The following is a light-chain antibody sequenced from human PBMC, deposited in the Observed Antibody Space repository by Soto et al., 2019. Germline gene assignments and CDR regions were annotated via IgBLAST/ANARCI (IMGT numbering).Light chain of an antibody. CDR1: STDVGRYNY. V-gene: IGLV2-14*01. CDR3: TSYTSDGTYV. J-gene: IGLJ1*01. Sequence: QSVLTQPASVSGSPGQSITISCTGTSTDVGRYNYVSWYQQHPGEAPKLMVYDVSNRPSWVSNRFSGSKSGITASLTISGLQAEDEADYYCTSYTSDGTYVFGTGTKVTVL. CDR2: DVS.